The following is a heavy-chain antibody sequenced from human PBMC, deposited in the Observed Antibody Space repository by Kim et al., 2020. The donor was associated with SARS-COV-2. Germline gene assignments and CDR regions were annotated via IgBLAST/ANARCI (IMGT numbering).Heavy chain of an antibody. CDR2: IYSGGST. V-gene: IGHV3-53*01. D-gene: IGHD3-10*01. CDR1: GFTVSSNY. Sequence: GGSLRLSCAASGFTVSSNYMSWVRQAPGKGLEWVSVIYSGGSTYYADSVKGRFTISRDNSKNTLYLQMNSLRAEDTAVYYCASGMATILEGAFDIWGQGTIVTVSS. CDR3: ASGMATILEGAFDI. J-gene: IGHJ3*02.